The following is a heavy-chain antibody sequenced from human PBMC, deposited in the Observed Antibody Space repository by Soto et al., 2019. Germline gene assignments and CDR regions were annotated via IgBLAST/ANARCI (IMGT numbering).Heavy chain of an antibody. V-gene: IGHV4-31*03. D-gene: IGHD3-3*01. Sequence: SETLSLTCTVSGGSISSGGYYWSWIRQHPGKGLEWIGYIYYSGSTYYNPSLKSRVTISVDTSKNQFSLKLSSVTAADTAVYYCARSIRVPPDLYYMDVWGKGTTVTVSS. J-gene: IGHJ6*03. CDR1: GGSISSGGYY. CDR2: IYYSGST. CDR3: ARSIRVPPDLYYMDV.